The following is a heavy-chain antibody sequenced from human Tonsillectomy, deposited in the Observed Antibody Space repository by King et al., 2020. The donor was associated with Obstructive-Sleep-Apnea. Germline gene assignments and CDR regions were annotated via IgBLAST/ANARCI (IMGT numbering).Heavy chain of an antibody. V-gene: IGHV4-39*07. J-gene: IGHJ3*02. CDR2: IFYSGST. CDR1: GGSISSSSYY. CDR3: ARDLSGNYFRAGAFDI. Sequence: QLQEAGPGLVKPSETLSLTCTVSGGSISSSSYYWGWIRQPPGKGLEWIGSIFYSGSTYYNPSLKSRVTISVDTSKNQFSLKLSSVTAADTAVYYCARDLSGNYFRAGAFDIWGQGTMVTVSS. D-gene: IGHD1-26*01.